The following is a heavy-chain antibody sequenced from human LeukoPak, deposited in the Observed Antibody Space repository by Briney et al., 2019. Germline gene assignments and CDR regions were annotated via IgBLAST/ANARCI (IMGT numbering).Heavy chain of an antibody. D-gene: IGHD2-8*02. CDR1: GFTFSSYG. J-gene: IGHJ4*02. V-gene: IGHV3-7*05. CDR3: ARDHFEPVVFFDS. CDR2: INQVGSEK. Sequence: GGSQRLSCAASGFTFSSYGMHWVRQAPGKGLEWVANINQVGSEKYYVDSVKGRFTISRDNAKNSLYLQMNSLRAEDTAVYYCARDHFEPVVFFDSWGQGTLVTVSS.